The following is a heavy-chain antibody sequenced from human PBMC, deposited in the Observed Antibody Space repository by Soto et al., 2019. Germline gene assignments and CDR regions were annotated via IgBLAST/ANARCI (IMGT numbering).Heavy chain of an antibody. CDR2: IYYSGNT. J-gene: IGHJ4*02. D-gene: IGHD3-10*01. Sequence: SETLSLTCNVSNGSIDNYYWSWIRQPPGKGLEWIGYIYYSGNTYYNPSLKSRVTISVDTSKNQFSLKLSSVTAADTAVYYCARVGGFGATTIDYWGQGTLVTVS. CDR3: ARVGGFGATTIDY. CDR1: NGSIDNYY. V-gene: IGHV4-59*08.